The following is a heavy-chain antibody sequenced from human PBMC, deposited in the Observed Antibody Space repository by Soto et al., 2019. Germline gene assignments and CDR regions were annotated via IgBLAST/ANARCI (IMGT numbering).Heavy chain of an antibody. J-gene: IGHJ4*02. D-gene: IGHD6-13*01. CDR2: VNEDGSEK. CDR1: GFTFSSYY. CDR3: ANWGGAGSHY. Sequence: EVQLVESGGGLGQPGGSLRLSCAASGFTFSSYYMSWVRQAQGKGLEWVANVNEDGSEKYYVDSVKGRFTVSRDNAKNSLYLQLNSRRAEGTAVYYCANWGGAGSHYWGQGTLVTVTS. V-gene: IGHV3-7*01.